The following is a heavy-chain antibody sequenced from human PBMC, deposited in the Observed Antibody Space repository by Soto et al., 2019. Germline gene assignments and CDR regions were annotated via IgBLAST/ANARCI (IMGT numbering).Heavy chain of an antibody. D-gene: IGHD1-1*01. CDR1: GVSFSAFW. J-gene: IGHJ4*02. V-gene: IGHV3-7*01. CDR2: INQDGSEK. Sequence: EVQLVESGGGLVQPGGSLRLSCAASGVSFSAFWMCWVRLVPGKGLEWVASINQDGSEKQYVDSVKGRFTISRDNANYSIFLQMNRLSAEDAAVYYCARDRGWNNVGMPAFFDLWGRGALVSVSS. CDR3: ARDRGWNNVGMPAFFDL.